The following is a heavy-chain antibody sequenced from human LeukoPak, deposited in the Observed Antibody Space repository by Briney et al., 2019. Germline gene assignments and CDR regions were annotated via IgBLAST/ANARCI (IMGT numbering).Heavy chain of an antibody. CDR2: ISWNSGSI. CDR1: GFTFDDYA. Sequence: PGGSLRLSCAASGFTFDDYAMHWVRQAPGKGLEWVPGISWNSGSIGYADSVKGRFTISRDNAKNSLYLQMNSLRAEDTALYYCAKVLDGLAVVGAFDIWGQGTMVTVSS. CDR3: AKVLDGLAVVGAFDI. J-gene: IGHJ3*02. V-gene: IGHV3-9*01. D-gene: IGHD2-15*01.